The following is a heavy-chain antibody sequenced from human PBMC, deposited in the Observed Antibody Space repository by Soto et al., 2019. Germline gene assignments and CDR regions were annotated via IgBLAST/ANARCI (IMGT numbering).Heavy chain of an antibody. CDR2: IHYSGST. J-gene: IGHJ4*02. Sequence: SETLSLTCTVSGGSITNYYWSWIRQPPGKGLEWIGYIHYSGSTKYNPSLKSRVTISADTSKNQFSLKLSSVTAADTTVYYCARGHYDFWSGYFATIDYWGQGTLVTVSS. D-gene: IGHD3-3*01. CDR1: GGSITNYY. V-gene: IGHV4-59*08. CDR3: ARGHYDFWSGYFATIDY.